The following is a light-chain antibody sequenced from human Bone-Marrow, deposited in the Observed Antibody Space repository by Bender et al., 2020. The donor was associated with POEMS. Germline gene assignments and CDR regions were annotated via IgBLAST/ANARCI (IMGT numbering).Light chain of an antibody. J-gene: IGLJ3*02. V-gene: IGLV2-14*01. CDR3: TSYSDSASANWL. CDR1: SSDVGGYTF. CDR2: DVA. Sequence: QSALTQPASVSGSPGQSITISCTGSSSDVGGYTFVSWYQQYPGKAPKLIIYDVANRPSGVSHRFSGSKSGNTASLTISGLQAEDEADYYCTSYSDSASANWLFGGGTKLTVL.